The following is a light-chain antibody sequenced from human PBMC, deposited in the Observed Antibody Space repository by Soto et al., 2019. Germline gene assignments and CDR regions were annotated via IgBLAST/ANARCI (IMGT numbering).Light chain of an antibody. Sequence: QSALTQPASVSGSPGQSITISFTGTSSDVGGYNYVSWYQQHPGKAPKLMIYDVSNRPSGVSNRFSGSKSGNTASLTISGLQAEDEADYYCSSYTSSNTLYVFGTGTKLTVL. J-gene: IGLJ1*01. CDR3: SSYTSSNTLYV. CDR2: DVS. V-gene: IGLV2-14*01. CDR1: SSDVGGYNY.